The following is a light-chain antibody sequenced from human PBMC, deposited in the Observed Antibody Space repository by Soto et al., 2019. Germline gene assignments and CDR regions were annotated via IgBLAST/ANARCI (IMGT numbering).Light chain of an antibody. J-gene: IGLJ7*01. CDR1: SGSVSTNYY. CDR3: VLYMGNGIRV. CDR2: STN. Sequence: QAVVTQEPSFSVSPGGTVTHTCGLTSGSVSTNYYPSWYQQTPGQAPRTLIYSTNTRSSGVPDRFSGSILGNKAALTITGAQADDESDYYCVLYMGNGIRVFGGGTQLTVL. V-gene: IGLV8-61*01.